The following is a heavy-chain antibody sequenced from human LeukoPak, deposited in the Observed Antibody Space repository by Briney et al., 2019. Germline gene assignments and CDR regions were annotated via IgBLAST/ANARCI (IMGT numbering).Heavy chain of an antibody. J-gene: IGHJ4*02. CDR1: GFTFSSYA. V-gene: IGHV3-30-3*01. CDR2: ISYDGSNK. CDR3: ARDPHITGTTYDY. Sequence: GGSLRLSCAASGFTFSSYAMHWVRQAPGKGLEWVAVISYDGSNKYYADSVKGRFTISRDNSKNTLYLQMNSLRAEDTAVYYCARDPHITGTTYDYWGQGTLVTVSS. D-gene: IGHD1-7*01.